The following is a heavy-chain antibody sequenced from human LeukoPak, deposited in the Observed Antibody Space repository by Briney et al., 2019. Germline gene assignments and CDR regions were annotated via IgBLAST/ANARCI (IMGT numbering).Heavy chain of an antibody. V-gene: IGHV3-23*01. CDR2: ISGRGGST. J-gene: IGHJ4*02. D-gene: IGHD6-19*01. CDR3: ARGGVFSSGWYVDY. Sequence: GGSLRLSCAASGFTFRRYGMSWVRQAPGKGLEWVSAISGRGGSTYYADSVKGRFTISRDNSKNTLYLQMNSLRAEDTAVYYCARGGVFSSGWYVDYWGQGTLVSVSS. CDR1: GFTFRRYG.